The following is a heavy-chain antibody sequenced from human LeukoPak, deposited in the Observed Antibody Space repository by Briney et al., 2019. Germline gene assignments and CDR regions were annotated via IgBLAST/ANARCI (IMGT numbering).Heavy chain of an antibody. CDR1: GFTFSSYA. J-gene: IGHJ6*01. Sequence: GASLRLSCAASGFTFSSYAMSWVRQAPGKGLEWVSAISYSGGSTYYADSVKGRFTISRDNSKNTLYLQMNSLRAEDTAVYYCAKERAMATIIYSWCVWGQGTPVTVSS. CDR3: AKERAMATIIYSWCV. V-gene: IGHV3-23*01. CDR2: ISYSGGST. D-gene: IGHD5-12*01.